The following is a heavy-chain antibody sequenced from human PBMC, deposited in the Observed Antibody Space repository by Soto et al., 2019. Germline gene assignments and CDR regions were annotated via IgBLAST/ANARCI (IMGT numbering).Heavy chain of an antibody. Sequence: EVQLLESGGGLVQPGGSLRLSCAASGFTFSDSSMNWVRQSPGRGQEWGSTISSGGLSTYFADSVQGRFTISRDNSNEKVYLQMNNLRADDTAVYFCSKAPGDYYYMDVWGKGTTVTVSS. CDR2: ISSGGLST. J-gene: IGHJ6*03. CDR3: SKAPGDYYYMDV. CDR1: GFTFSDSS. V-gene: IGHV3-23*01.